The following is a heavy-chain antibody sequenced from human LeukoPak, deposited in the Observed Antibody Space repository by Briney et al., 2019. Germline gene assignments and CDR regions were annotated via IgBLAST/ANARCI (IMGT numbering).Heavy chain of an antibody. CDR1: AFTFSSYG. J-gene: IGHJ4*02. D-gene: IGHD4-17*01. CDR3: AKDRGDYGYVGSFFGY. CDR2: ISDDGNNK. Sequence: PGGSLRLSCAASAFTFSSYGMHWVRQAPGKGLEWVAVISDDGNNKHYADSVKGRFTISRDNSKNTLYLQMNSLRPEDTAVYYCAKDRGDYGYVGSFFGYWGQGTLVTVSS. V-gene: IGHV3-30*18.